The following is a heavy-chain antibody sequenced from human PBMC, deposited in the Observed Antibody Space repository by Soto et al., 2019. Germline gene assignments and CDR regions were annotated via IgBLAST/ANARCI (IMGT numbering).Heavy chain of an antibody. CDR3: ARGFPVYSYYYLDV. Sequence: PSETLSLTCAVYGGSLIGYSWHWVRQPPGKGLEWIGEIDHSGSTKYNPSLKNRVTFSVDTSKNQFSLNLTSVTASDTALYYCARGFPVYSYYYLDVWAKGTTVTVSS. J-gene: IGHJ6*03. V-gene: IGHV4-34*01. D-gene: IGHD4-17*01. CDR1: GGSLIGYS. CDR2: IDHSGST.